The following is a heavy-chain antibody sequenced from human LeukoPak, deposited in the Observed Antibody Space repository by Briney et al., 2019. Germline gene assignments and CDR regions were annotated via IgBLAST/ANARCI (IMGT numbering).Heavy chain of an antibody. CDR3: ATETIGRHYDY. CDR1: GFTFGSCG. Sequence: GGSLRLSCAASGFTFGSCGFNWVRQAPGKGLEWVSSIGPTGTDRYYADSVRGRFTISRDNAKNSMYLQMDSLRDEDTAVYYCATETIGRHYDYWGQGTLLTVSS. V-gene: IGHV3-21*01. D-gene: IGHD1-14*01. CDR2: IGPTGTDR. J-gene: IGHJ4*02.